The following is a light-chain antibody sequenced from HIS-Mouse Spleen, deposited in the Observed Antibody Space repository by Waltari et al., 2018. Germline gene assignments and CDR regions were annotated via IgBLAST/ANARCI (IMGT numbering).Light chain of an antibody. CDR2: PDS. Sequence: SYELTQPPSVSVSPGQTASITCSGDKLGDKYACWYQQKPGQSPVLVSYPDSKRPPGIPERFSGSNSGNTATLTISGTQAMDEADYYCQAWDSSYSVFGGGTKLTVL. CDR1: KLGDKY. J-gene: IGLJ2*01. V-gene: IGLV3-1*01. CDR3: QAWDSSYSV.